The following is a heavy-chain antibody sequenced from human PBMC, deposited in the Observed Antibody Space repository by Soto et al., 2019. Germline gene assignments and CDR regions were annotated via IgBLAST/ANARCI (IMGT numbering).Heavy chain of an antibody. Sequence: NPSETLCLTCSVSGLTISSASYYWSLIRPHPGKGLEWVGNIYYNGSTYYSPSLKSRVTVWFDTSKNQFSLRLTSVTAADTAVYYCARSRISGSWSKFDYWGQGTRVTVSS. CDR1: GLTISSASYY. CDR3: ARSRISGSWSKFDY. D-gene: IGHD6-13*01. CDR2: IYYNGST. V-gene: IGHV4-31*03. J-gene: IGHJ4*02.